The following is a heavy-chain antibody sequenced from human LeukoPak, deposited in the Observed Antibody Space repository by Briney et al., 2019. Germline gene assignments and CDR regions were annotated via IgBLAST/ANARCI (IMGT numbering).Heavy chain of an antibody. D-gene: IGHD3-3*01. CDR2: ISYDGSNK. J-gene: IGHJ4*02. CDR3: ARAFWH. CDR1: GFTFSSYA. V-gene: IGHV3-30-3*01. Sequence: SLRLSCAASGFTFSSYAMHWVRQAPGKGLEWVAVISYDGSNKYYADSVKGRFTISRDNSKNTLYLQMNSLRAEDTAVYYCARAFWHWGRGTLVTVSS.